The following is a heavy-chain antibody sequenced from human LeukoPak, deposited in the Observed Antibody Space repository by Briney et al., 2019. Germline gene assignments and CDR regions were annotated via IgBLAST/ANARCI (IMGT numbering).Heavy chain of an antibody. J-gene: IGHJ4*02. D-gene: IGHD3-22*01. CDR3: ARVHLDSSGYYSTFDY. CDR1: GGTFSSYA. V-gene: IGHV1-69*01. Sequence: ASVKVSCKASGGTFSSYAISWVRQAPGQGLEWMGGIIPIFGTANYAQKFQGRVTITADESTSTAYTELSSLRSEDTAVYYCARVHLDSSGYYSTFDYWGQGTLVTVSS. CDR2: IIPIFGTA.